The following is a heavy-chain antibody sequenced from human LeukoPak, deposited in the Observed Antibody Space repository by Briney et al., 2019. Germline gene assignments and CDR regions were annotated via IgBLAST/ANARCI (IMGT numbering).Heavy chain of an antibody. V-gene: IGHV3-30*18. D-gene: IGHD6-19*01. Sequence: PGGSLRLSCAASGFTFSSYGMHWVRQAPGKGLEWVAVISYDGSNKYYADSVKGRFTISRDNSKNTLYLQMNSLRAEDTAVYYCAKDGPPSIAVAGTFCDYWGQGTLVTVSS. CDR1: GFTFSSYG. J-gene: IGHJ4*02. CDR3: AKDGPPSIAVAGTFCDY. CDR2: ISYDGSNK.